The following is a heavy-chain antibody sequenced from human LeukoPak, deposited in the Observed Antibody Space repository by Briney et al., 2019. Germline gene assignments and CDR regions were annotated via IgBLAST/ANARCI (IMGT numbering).Heavy chain of an antibody. CDR1: GFTFSSYE. CDR2: ISSSGSTI. D-gene: IGHD3-10*01. V-gene: IGHV3-48*03. Sequence: GGSLRLSCAASGFTFSSYEMNWVRQAPGKGREWVSYISSSGSTIYYADSVKGRFTISRDNAKNSLYLQRNSLRAEDTAVYYCATIYGSGKSGLFYHMDVWGKGTTVTISS. CDR3: ATIYGSGKSGLFYHMDV. J-gene: IGHJ6*03.